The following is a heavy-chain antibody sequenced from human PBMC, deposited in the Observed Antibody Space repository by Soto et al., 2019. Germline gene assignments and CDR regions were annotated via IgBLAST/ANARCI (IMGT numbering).Heavy chain of an antibody. CDR1: GGSISSYY. CDR3: ARPEYSSSSYGMDV. V-gene: IGHV3-48*02. CDR2: ISSSSSTI. J-gene: IGHJ6*02. Sequence: ETLSLTCTVSGGSISSYYWSWIRQPPGKGLEWVSYISSSSSTIYYADSVKGRFTISRDNAKNSLYLQMNSLRDEDTAVYYCARPEYSSSSYGMDVWGQGTTVNVS. D-gene: IGHD6-6*01.